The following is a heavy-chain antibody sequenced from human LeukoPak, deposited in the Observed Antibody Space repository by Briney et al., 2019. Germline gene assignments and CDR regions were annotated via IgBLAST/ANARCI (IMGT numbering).Heavy chain of an antibody. CDR3: ARSEHIVVVTAILSFGY. D-gene: IGHD2-21*02. CDR1: GYTFTSYY. CDR2: INPSGGST. V-gene: IGHV1-46*01. J-gene: IGHJ4*02. Sequence: EASVNVSCKASGYTFTSYYMHWVRQAPGQGLEWMGIINPSGGSTSYAQKFQGRVTMTRDTSTSTVYMELSGLRSEDTAVYYCARSEHIVVVTAILSFGYWGQGTLVTVSS.